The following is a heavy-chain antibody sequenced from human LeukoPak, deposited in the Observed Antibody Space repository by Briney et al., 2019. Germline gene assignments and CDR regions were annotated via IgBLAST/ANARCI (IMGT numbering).Heavy chain of an antibody. CDR3: ARDGYGSGWAQYDY. J-gene: IGHJ4*02. CDR2: ISSRSSYI. Sequence: GGSLRLSCAASGFTFSSYSMNWVRQAPGKGLEWVSSISSRSSYIYYADSVKGRFTISRDNAKNSLYLQMNSLRAEDTAVYYGARDGYGSGWAQYDYWGQGTLVTVSS. V-gene: IGHV3-21*01. CDR1: GFTFSSYS. D-gene: IGHD6-19*01.